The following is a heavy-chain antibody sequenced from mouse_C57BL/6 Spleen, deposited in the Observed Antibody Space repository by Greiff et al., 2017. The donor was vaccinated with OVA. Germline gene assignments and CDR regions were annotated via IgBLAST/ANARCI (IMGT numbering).Heavy chain of an antibody. D-gene: IGHD1-1*01. CDR3: AREEITTVVPFVDY. CDR1: GYTFTDYY. V-gene: IGHV1-19*01. Sequence: EVQLQQSGPVLVKPGASVKMSCKASGYTFTDYYMNWVKQSHGKSLEWIGVINPYNGGTSYNQKFKGKATLTVDKSSSTAYMELNSLTSEDSAVYYCAREEITTVVPFVDYWGQGTSVTVSS. CDR2: INPYNGGT. J-gene: IGHJ4*01.